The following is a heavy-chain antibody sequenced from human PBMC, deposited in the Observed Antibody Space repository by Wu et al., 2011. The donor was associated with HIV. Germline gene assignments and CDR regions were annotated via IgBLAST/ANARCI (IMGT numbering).Heavy chain of an antibody. CDR1: GYTFTGYY. D-gene: IGHD2-2*01. CDR3: ARDRSIPTSYCSSTSCSYYYYGMDV. V-gene: IGHV1-2*02. CDR2: INPNSGGT. J-gene: IGHJ6*02. Sequence: QVQLVQSGAEVKKPGASVKVSCKASGYTFTGYYMHWVRQAPGQGLEWMGWINPNSGGTNYAQKFQGRATMTRDTSISTAYMELSRLRSDDTAVYYCARDRSIPTSYCSSTSCSYYYYGMDVWAKGPRSPSP.